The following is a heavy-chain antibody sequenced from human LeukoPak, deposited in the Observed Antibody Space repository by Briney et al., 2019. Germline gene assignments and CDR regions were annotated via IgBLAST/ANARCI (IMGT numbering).Heavy chain of an antibody. J-gene: IGHJ6*02. CDR3: ARGRYDNLTGHLARLDV. V-gene: IGHV4-4*07. CDR2: VFSRGTT. D-gene: IGHD3-9*01. Sequence: TSETLSLTCTVSGGSIKSSYWSWIRQPAGKGLEWVGRVFSRGTTNYNPSLKSRVTVSLDTSKNQFSLKLSSVTAADTAVYYCARGRYDNLTGHLARLDVWGQGTTVIVSS. CDR1: GGSIKSSY.